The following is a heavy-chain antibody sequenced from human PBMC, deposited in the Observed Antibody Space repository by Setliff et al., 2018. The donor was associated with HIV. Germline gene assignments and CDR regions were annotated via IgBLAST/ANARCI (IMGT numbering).Heavy chain of an antibody. D-gene: IGHD3-3*01. CDR2: IKEGGSEK. Sequence: PGGSLRLSCAASGFTFSDYWMSWVRQAPGKGLEWVASIKEGGSEKYYVASVKGRFTMSRDNAKNSLYLQMNSLRADDTAVYYWARDRASVGDTIFGGAQYYYYMDVWGKGTTVTVSS. V-gene: IGHV3-7*01. CDR3: ARDRASVGDTIFGGAQYYYYMDV. CDR1: GFTFSDYW. J-gene: IGHJ6*03.